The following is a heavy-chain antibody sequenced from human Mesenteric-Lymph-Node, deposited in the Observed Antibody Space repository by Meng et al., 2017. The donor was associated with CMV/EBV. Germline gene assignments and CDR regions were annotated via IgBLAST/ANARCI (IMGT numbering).Heavy chain of an antibody. Sequence: GESLKISCAASGFTFSSYSMNWVRQAPGKGLEWVSYISSSSSTIYYADSVKGRFTISRDNAKNALYLQMNSLRAEDTAFYYCARRVGAVEYWGQGTLVTVSS. CDR2: ISSSSSTI. V-gene: IGHV3-48*04. CDR1: GFTFSSYS. CDR3: ARRVGAVEY. J-gene: IGHJ4*02. D-gene: IGHD1-26*01.